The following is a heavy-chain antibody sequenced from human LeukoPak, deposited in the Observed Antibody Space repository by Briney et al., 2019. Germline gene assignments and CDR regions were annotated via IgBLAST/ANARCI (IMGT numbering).Heavy chain of an antibody. CDR1: GGTFSSYA. V-gene: IGHV1-69*06. D-gene: IGHD3-9*01. CDR2: IIPIFGTA. CDR3: ARNLRYFDWLRGGYFDY. J-gene: IGHJ4*02. Sequence: SVKVSCKASGGTFSSYAISWVRQAPGQGLEWMGGIIPIFGTANYAQKFQGRVTITADKSTSTAYMELSSLRSEDTAAYYCARNLRYFDWLRGGYFDYWGQGTLVTVSS.